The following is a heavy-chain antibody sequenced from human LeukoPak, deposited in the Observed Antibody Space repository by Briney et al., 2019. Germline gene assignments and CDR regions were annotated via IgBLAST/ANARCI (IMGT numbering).Heavy chain of an antibody. J-gene: IGHJ5*02. Sequence: PGGSLRLSCEASGFSFSTYWMHWVRQVPGKGLEWVSRINSGGSSTNYADSVKGRFTISRDNSKNTLYLQMNSLRAEDTAVYYCARSIVGATPFDPWGQGTLVTVSS. D-gene: IGHD1-26*01. V-gene: IGHV3-74*01. CDR1: GFSFSTYW. CDR3: ARSIVGATPFDP. CDR2: INSGGSST.